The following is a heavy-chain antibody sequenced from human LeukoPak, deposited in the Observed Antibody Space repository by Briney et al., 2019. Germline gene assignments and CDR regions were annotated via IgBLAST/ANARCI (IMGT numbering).Heavy chain of an antibody. CDR2: IYSGGST. J-gene: IGHJ3*02. D-gene: IGHD3/OR15-3a*01. Sequence: GGSLRPSCAASGFTVSSNYMSWVRQAPGKGLEWVSVIYSGGSTYYADSVKGRFTISRDNSKNTLYLQMNSLRAEDTAVYYCARLDLADAFDIWGQGTMVTVSS. CDR3: ARLDLADAFDI. V-gene: IGHV3-66*01. CDR1: GFTVSSNY.